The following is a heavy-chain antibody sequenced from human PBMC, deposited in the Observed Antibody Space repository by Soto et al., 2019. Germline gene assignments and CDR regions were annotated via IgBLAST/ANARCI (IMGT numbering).Heavy chain of an antibody. CDR3: XXXXXXXXXXXXLXX. J-gene: IGHJ4*02. CDR1: GFTFSSYW. CDR2: INSDGSST. Sequence: EVQLVESGGGLVQPGGSLRLSCAASGFTFSSYWMHWVRQAPGKGLVWVSRINSDGSSTSYADSVKGRFTISRDNAKNTLYLQMXXXXXXXXXXXXXXXXXXXXXXXXXLXXXGQGTLVTVSS. V-gene: IGHV3-74*01.